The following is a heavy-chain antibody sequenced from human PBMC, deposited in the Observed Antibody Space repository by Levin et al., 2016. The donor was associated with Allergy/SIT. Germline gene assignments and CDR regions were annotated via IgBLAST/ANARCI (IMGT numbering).Heavy chain of an antibody. J-gene: IGHJ4*02. D-gene: IGHD3-9*01. CDR1: GGSISSGDYY. CDR2: IYYSRNT. Sequence: SETLSLTCTVSGGSISSGDYYWTWIRQHPGKGLEWIGYIYYSRNTYYSPSLKSRVSISVDTSKNQFSLNLSAVTAADTAVYYCAKAPILTGYYKLDYWGQGTLVTVSS. V-gene: IGHV4-31*03. CDR3: AKAPILTGYYKLDY.